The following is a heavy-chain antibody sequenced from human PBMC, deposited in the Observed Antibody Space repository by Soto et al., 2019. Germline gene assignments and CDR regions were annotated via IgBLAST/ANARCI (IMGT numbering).Heavy chain of an antibody. CDR1: GGSIIGFY. J-gene: IGHJ6*02. CDR2: IFYAGTT. CDR3: ARHDVIAKFQNGMGL. Sequence: SETLSLTCTVSGGSIIGFYWSWMRQPPGKGLEWIGYIFYAGTTLYTPSLKSRVTISVDTSNNQFSLKLSSVTAADTAVYYCARHDVIAKFQNGMGLWGQGTMVTVSS. V-gene: IGHV4-59*01.